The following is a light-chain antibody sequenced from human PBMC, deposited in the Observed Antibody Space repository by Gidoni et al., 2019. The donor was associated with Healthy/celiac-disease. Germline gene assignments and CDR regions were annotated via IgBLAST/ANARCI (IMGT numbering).Light chain of an antibody. CDR1: QDISNY. J-gene: IGKJ4*01. CDR3: QQYDNLPT. Sequence: DIQMTQSPSSLSASVGDRVTITCQASQDISNYLNWYQQKPGKAPKLLIYDASNLETGVPSRFSGSGSGTDFTFTIRSLQPEDIATYYCQQYDNLPTFGGGTKVEIK. CDR2: DAS. V-gene: IGKV1-33*01.